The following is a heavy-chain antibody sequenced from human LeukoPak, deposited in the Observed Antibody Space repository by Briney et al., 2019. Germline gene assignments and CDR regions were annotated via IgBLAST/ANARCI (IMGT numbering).Heavy chain of an antibody. CDR3: AKSATYYDILTGYPDDYYYYGMDV. Sequence: GGSLRLSCAASGFTFSSYAMSWVRQAPGKGLEWVSAISGSGGSTHYADSVKGRFTISRDNSKNTLYLQMNSLRAEDTAVYYCAKSATYYDILTGYPDDYYYYGMDVWGQGTTVTVSS. CDR2: ISGSGGST. CDR1: GFTFSSYA. J-gene: IGHJ6*02. V-gene: IGHV3-23*01. D-gene: IGHD3-9*01.